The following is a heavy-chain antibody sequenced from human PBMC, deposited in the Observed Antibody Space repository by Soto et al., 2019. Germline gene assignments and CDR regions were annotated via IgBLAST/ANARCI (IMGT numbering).Heavy chain of an antibody. V-gene: IGHV4-30-2*01. Sequence: SETLSLTCAVSGGSISSGGYSWSWIRQPPGKGLEWIGYIYHSGSTYYNPSLKSRVTISVDRSKNQFSLKLSSVTAADTAVYYCARRGYGYYYYYGMDVWGQGTTVTVSS. J-gene: IGHJ6*02. CDR2: IYHSGST. CDR1: GGSISSGGYS. CDR3: ARRGYGYYYYYGMDV. D-gene: IGHD5-18*01.